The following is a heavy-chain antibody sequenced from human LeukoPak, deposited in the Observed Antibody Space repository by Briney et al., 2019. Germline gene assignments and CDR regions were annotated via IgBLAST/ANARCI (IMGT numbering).Heavy chain of an antibody. CDR1: GDSIYSGNYY. CDR3: AREGGSYDSSGYYSLHYHFDY. Sequence: PSQTLSLTCTVSGDSIYSGNYYWSWIRQPAGKGLEWIGRIYSGGTTIYNPSLKSRVTISVDTSKNQFSLKMSSVTAADTAVYYCAREGGSYDSSGYYSLHYHFDYWGQGTLVTVSS. D-gene: IGHD3-22*01. V-gene: IGHV4-61*02. CDR2: IYSGGTT. J-gene: IGHJ4*02.